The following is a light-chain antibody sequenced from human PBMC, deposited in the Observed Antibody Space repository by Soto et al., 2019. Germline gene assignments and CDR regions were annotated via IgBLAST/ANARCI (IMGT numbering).Light chain of an antibody. Sequence: IVMTHSPSTLSVSTGESATLSCRASHYIYSNVAWYQHRPGQAPRLLIYRASTRATGIPARFSGSGSGTEFTLTISSLQSEDFAIYYCQQHYDWPITFGQGTRLEIK. CDR1: HYIYSN. J-gene: IGKJ5*01. CDR2: RAS. V-gene: IGKV3-15*01. CDR3: QQHYDWPIT.